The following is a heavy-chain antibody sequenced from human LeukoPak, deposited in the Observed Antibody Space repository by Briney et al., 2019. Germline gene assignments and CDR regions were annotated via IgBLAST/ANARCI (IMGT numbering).Heavy chain of an antibody. CDR3: ARGRVDLTYYDYVWGSWFHYYGMDV. V-gene: IGHV4-59*08. J-gene: IGHJ6*02. CDR2: IYYSGST. Sequence: PSETLSLTCTVSGGSISSYYWSWIRQPPGKGLEWIGYIYYSGSTNYNPSLKSRVTISVDTSKNQFSLKLSSVTAADTAVYYCARGRVDLTYYDYVWGSWFHYYGMDVWGQGTTVTVSS. D-gene: IGHD3-16*01. CDR1: GGSISSYY.